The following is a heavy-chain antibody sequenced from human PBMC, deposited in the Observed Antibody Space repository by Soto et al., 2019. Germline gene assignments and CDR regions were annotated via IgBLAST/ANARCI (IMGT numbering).Heavy chain of an antibody. J-gene: IGHJ5*02. CDR3: ATVGNVCFDP. V-gene: IGHV4-30-2*01. Sequence: GTWIRQPPGKGLEWIGYIYHSGSTYYNPSLKSRVTISVDRSKNQFSLKLSSVTAADTAGYYCATVGNVCFDPWGQPTLVTGSS. CDR2: IYHSGST.